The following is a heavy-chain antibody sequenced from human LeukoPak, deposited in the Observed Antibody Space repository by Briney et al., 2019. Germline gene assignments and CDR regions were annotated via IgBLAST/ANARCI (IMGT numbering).Heavy chain of an antibody. Sequence: SETLSLTCAVYGGSFSGYYWSWIRQPPGKGLEWIGEINHSGSTNYNPSLKSRVTISVDTSKNQFSLKLSSVTAADTAVYYCAIGPKASLQWLGHFDYWGQGTLVTVSS. V-gene: IGHV4-34*01. D-gene: IGHD6-19*01. J-gene: IGHJ4*02. CDR1: GGSFSGYY. CDR2: INHSGST. CDR3: AIGPKASLQWLGHFDY.